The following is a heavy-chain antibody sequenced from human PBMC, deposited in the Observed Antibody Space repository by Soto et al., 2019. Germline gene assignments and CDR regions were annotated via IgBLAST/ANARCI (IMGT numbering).Heavy chain of an antibody. CDR2: IKSKTDGGTT. J-gene: IGHJ3*02. D-gene: IGHD2-8*01. V-gene: IGHV3-15*01. CDR3: TTYLTVCADAFDI. Sequence: GGSLRISCAASGFTFSNAWMSWVRQAPGKGLEWVGRIKSKTDGGTTDYAAPVKGRFTISRDDSKNTLYLQMNSLKTEDTAVYYCTTYLTVCADAFDIWGQGTMVTGSS. CDR1: GFTFSNAW.